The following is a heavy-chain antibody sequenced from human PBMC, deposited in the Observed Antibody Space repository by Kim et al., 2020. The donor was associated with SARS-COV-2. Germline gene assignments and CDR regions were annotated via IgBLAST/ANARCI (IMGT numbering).Heavy chain of an antibody. J-gene: IGHJ6*01. CDR3: ARDPLSRFWGVKCYYYG. Sequence: GGSLRLSCAASGFTFSSCAMHWVRQAPGKGLEWVAVISYDGSNKNYADSVKGRFTISRDNSKNTLYLQMNSLRAEDTALYYCARDPLSRFWGVKCYYYG. CDR1: GFTFSSCA. CDR2: ISYDGSNK. D-gene: IGHD3-16*01. V-gene: IGHV3-30-3*01.